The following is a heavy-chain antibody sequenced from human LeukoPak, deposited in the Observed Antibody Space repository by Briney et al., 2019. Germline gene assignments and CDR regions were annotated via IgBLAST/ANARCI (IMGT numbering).Heavy chain of an antibody. CDR3: ARMMATILSEYYFDY. D-gene: IGHD5-24*01. J-gene: IGHJ4*02. V-gene: IGHV1-69*04. Sequence: SVKVSCKASGYTFTSYDINWVRQATGQGLEWMGRIIPILGIANYAQKFQGRVTITADKSTSTAYMELSSLRSEDTAVYYCARMMATILSEYYFDYWGQGTLVTVSS. CDR1: GYTFTSYD. CDR2: IIPILGIA.